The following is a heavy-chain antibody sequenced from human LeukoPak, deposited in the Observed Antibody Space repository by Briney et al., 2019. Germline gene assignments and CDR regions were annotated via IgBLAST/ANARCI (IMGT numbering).Heavy chain of an antibody. CDR3: ARDSGFINHDIVVVTANDLDY. Sequence: ASVKVSCKASGYTFTSYYMHWVRQAPGQGLEWMGIINPSGGRTSYAQKFQGRVTMTRDTSTSTVYMELSSLRSEDTAVYYCARDSGFINHDIVVVTANDLDYWGQGTLVTVSS. CDR2: INPSGGRT. V-gene: IGHV1-46*01. D-gene: IGHD2-21*02. J-gene: IGHJ4*02. CDR1: GYTFTSYY.